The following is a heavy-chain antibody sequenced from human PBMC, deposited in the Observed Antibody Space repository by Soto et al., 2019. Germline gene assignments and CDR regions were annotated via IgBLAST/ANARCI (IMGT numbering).Heavy chain of an antibody. Sequence: SRTLALTCGVSGASRNSDYWSGIRQCPGKGLEWIGYIYHMGGTAYNPSLKSRVTISIDKSKNQFSLNLRSVTAADTAVYFCARFTYKSGFNWLDPWGQGNQVIVSS. D-gene: IGHD5-12*01. V-gene: IGHV4-59*03. CDR2: IYHMGGT. J-gene: IGHJ5*02. CDR1: GASRNSDY. CDR3: ARFTYKSGFNWLDP.